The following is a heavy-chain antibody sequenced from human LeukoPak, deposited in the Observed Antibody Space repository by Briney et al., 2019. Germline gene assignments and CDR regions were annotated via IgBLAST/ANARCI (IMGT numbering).Heavy chain of an antibody. D-gene: IGHD2-2*01. V-gene: IGHV4-34*01. CDR2: INHSGST. CDR3: AVVVPAATRPLYYFDY. J-gene: IGHJ4*02. Sequence: SETLSLTCAVYGGSFSGYYWSWIRQPPGKGLEWLGEINHSGSTNYNPSLKSRVTISVDTSKNQFSLKLSSVTAADTAVYYCAVVVPAATRPLYYFDYWGQGTLVTVSS. CDR1: GGSFSGYY.